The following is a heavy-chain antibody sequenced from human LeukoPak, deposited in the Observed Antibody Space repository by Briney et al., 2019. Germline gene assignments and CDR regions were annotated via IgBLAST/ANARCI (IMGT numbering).Heavy chain of an antibody. V-gene: IGHV4-4*09. Sequence: SETLSLTCTVSGGSISSYYWSWIRQPPGKGLEWIGYIYTSGSTNYNPSLKSRVTISVDTSKNQFSLKLSSVTAADTAVYYCARHNWNHDAFGIWGQGTMVTVSS. CDR3: ARHNWNHDAFGI. CDR1: GGSISSYY. J-gene: IGHJ3*02. D-gene: IGHD1-20*01. CDR2: IYTSGST.